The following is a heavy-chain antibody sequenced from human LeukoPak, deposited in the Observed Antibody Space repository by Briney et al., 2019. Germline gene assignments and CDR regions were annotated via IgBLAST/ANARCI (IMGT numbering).Heavy chain of an antibody. Sequence: SETLSLTCTVSGGSISSYYWSWIRQPPGKGLEWIGYIYYSGSTNYNPSLMSRVTISVDTSKNQFSLKLSSVTAADTAVYYCARGSHFSSAYYYDSSGLLFDYWGQGTLVTVSS. D-gene: IGHD3-22*01. CDR1: GGSISSYY. CDR3: ARGSHFSSAYYYDSSGLLFDY. CDR2: IYYSGST. V-gene: IGHV4-59*01. J-gene: IGHJ4*02.